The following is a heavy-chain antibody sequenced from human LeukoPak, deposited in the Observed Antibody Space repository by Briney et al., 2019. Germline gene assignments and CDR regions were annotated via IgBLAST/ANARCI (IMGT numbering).Heavy chain of an antibody. J-gene: IGHJ2*01. CDR2: IYYSGST. V-gene: IGHV4-31*02. Sequence: SQTLSLTCTVSGGSISSGGYYWSWIRQHPRKGLEWIGYIYYSGSTYYNPSLKSRVTISVDTSKNQFSLKLSSVTAADTAVYYCASTLGAVVVPAARPHWYFDLWGRGTLVTVSS. CDR3: ASTLGAVVVPAARPHWYFDL. D-gene: IGHD2-2*01. CDR1: GGSISSGGYY.